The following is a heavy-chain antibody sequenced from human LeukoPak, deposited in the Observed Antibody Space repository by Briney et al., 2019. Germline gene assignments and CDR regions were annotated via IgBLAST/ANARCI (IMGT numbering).Heavy chain of an antibody. CDR3: ARAAAAGRHAPPVGY. CDR1: GYTFTSYY. CDR2: INPSGGST. Sequence: ASVKVSCTASGYTFTSYYMHWVRQAPGQGLEWMGIINPSGGSTSYAQKFQGRVTMTRDTSTSTVYMELTSLRSEDTAVYYCARAAAAGRHAPPVGYWGQGTPVTVSS. J-gene: IGHJ4*02. D-gene: IGHD6-13*01. V-gene: IGHV1-46*01.